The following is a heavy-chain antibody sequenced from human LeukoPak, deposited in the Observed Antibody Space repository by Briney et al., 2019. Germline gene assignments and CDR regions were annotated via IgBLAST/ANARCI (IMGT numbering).Heavy chain of an antibody. V-gene: IGHV4-38-2*02. CDR3: AREREYYYMDV. CDR2: ASHSGDT. CDR1: NDPISSDYF. Sequence: PSETLSLTCTVSNDPISSDYFWAWIRQAPGKGLDYLGSASHSGDTFYNPSLKTRVSISVDTSKNLFSLKLTSVTAADTAIYYCAREREYYYMDVWGKGTTVSVSS. J-gene: IGHJ6*03.